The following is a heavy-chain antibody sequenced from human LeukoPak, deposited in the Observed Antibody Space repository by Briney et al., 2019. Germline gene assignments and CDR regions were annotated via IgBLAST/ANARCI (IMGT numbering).Heavy chain of an antibody. D-gene: IGHD3-3*01. Sequence: GGSLRLSCAASGFTFSSYAMSWVRQAPGKGLEWVSAISGSGGSTYYADSVKGRFTISRDNSKNTLYLQMNSLRAEDTAVYYCAKPYYDFWSGYYTEGNYFDYWGQGTLVTVSS. CDR2: ISGSGGST. CDR3: AKPYYDFWSGYYTEGNYFDY. J-gene: IGHJ4*02. V-gene: IGHV3-23*01. CDR1: GFTFSSYA.